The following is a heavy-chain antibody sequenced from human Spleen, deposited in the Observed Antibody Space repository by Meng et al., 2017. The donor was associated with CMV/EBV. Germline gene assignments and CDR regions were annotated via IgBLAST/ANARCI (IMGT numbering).Heavy chain of an antibody. D-gene: IGHD1-1*01. CDR2: IRYDGSNK. V-gene: IGHV3-30*02. CDR3: ATKLLSTGFDV. Sequence: GGSLRLSCAASGFTFSSYGMHWVRQAPGKGLEWVAFIRYDGSNKYYADSVKGRFTVSRDNSKNTVFLQVDNLGPEDTALYFCATKLLSTGFDVWGQGTWVTVSS. J-gene: IGHJ3*01. CDR1: GFTFSSYG.